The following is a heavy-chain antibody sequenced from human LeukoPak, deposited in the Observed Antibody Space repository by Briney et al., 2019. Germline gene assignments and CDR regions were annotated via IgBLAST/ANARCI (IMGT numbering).Heavy chain of an antibody. CDR2: INSDGSST. CDR1: GFTFDDYA. D-gene: IGHD3-10*02. CDR3: AELGITMIGGV. Sequence: GGSLRLSCAASGFTFDDYAMHWVRHAPGKRLVWVSRINSDGSSTSYADSVKGRFTISRDNAKNSLYLQMNSLRAEDTAVYYCAELGITMIGGVWGKGTTVTISS. J-gene: IGHJ6*04. V-gene: IGHV3-74*01.